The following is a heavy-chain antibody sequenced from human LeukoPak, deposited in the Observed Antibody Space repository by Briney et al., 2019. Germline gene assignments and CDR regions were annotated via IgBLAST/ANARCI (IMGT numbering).Heavy chain of an antibody. CDR1: GGSISSSSYY. J-gene: IGHJ4*02. CDR3: ARGANVFPGDYFDY. CDR2: IYYSGST. D-gene: IGHD1-1*01. Sequence: SETLSLTCTVSGGSISSSSYYWGWIRQPPGKGLEWIGSIYYSGSTYYNPSLKSRVTISVDTSKNQFSLKLSSVTAADTAVYYCARGANVFPGDYFDYWGQGTLVTVSS. V-gene: IGHV4-39*07.